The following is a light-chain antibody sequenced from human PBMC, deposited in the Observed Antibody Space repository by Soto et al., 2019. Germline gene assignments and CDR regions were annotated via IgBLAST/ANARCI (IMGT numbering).Light chain of an antibody. Sequence: ELVLTQSPATLSLSPGERATLSCRASQSARSNLAWYQQKPGQAPRLLIYGASTRATGIPARFSGSGSGTQFTLTISSLQSEDLAVYYCQKYNNWPSITFGQGTRLEIK. CDR1: QSARSN. CDR2: GAS. CDR3: QKYNNWPSIT. V-gene: IGKV3-15*01. J-gene: IGKJ5*01.